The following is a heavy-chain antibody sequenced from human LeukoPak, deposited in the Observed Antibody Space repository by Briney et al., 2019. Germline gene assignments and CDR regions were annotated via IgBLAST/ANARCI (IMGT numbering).Heavy chain of an antibody. Sequence: GRSLRLSCAASGFTFSSYAMHWVRQAPGKGLEWVAVISYDGSNKYYPDSVKGRFTISRDNSNNTLYLQMTSLRAEDTAVYYRARGPPQTLDYWGQGTLVTVSS. CDR1: GFTFSSYA. J-gene: IGHJ4*02. CDR3: ARGPPQTLDY. CDR2: ISYDGSNK. V-gene: IGHV3-30*04.